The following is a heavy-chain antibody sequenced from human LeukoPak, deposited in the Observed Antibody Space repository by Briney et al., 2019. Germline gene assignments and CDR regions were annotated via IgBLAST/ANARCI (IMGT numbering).Heavy chain of an antibody. CDR2: ISGSGGST. CDR1: GLTFSSYA. Sequence: GGSLRLSCAASGLTFSSYAMSWVRQAPGKGLEWVSAISGSGGSTYYADSVKGRFTISRDNSKNTLYLQMNSLRAEDTAVNYCAKLDHWGTDYWGQGTLVTVSS. D-gene: IGHD3-16*01. CDR3: AKLDHWGTDY. J-gene: IGHJ4*02. V-gene: IGHV3-23*01.